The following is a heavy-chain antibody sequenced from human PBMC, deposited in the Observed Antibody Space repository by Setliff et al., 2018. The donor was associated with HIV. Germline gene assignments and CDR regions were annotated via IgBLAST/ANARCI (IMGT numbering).Heavy chain of an antibody. Sequence: ASVKVSCKTSGYTFINYGIHWVRQAPGQGLEWMGWISVYNGNTNYAEKSQGRVTMTTDTSTSTVYMDLRSLRAADTALYYCARVPRTGPLDYWGQGTLVTVSS. CDR1: GYTFINYG. J-gene: IGHJ4*02. CDR2: ISVYNGNT. V-gene: IGHV1-18*01. CDR3: ARVPRTGPLDY.